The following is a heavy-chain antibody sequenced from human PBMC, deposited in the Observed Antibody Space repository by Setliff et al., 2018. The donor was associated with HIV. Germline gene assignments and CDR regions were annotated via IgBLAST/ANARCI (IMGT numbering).Heavy chain of an antibody. Sequence: QSGGSLRLSCAASGFTFSTYWMSWVRQSPGKGLEWVANIKEDGGGKYYVASVKGRFTTSRDNAKNSLYLQMNSLRAEDTAVYYCARMLLRTNPVYGVVSNRFDPWGPGTLVTV. V-gene: IGHV3-7*03. CDR3: ARMLLRTNPVYGVVSNRFDP. CDR1: GFTFSTYW. J-gene: IGHJ5*02. CDR2: IKEDGGGK. D-gene: IGHD3-3*01.